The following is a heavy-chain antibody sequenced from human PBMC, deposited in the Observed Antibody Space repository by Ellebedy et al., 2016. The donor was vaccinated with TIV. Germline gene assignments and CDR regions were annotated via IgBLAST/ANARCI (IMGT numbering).Heavy chain of an antibody. D-gene: IGHD3-9*01. J-gene: IGHJ6*02. V-gene: IGHV4-61*05. Sequence: MPSETLSLTCTVSGGSISSSSYYWGWIRQPPGKGLEWIGYIYYSGSTNYNPSLKSRVTISVDTSKNQFSLKLSSVTAADTAVYYCARVPMWSDILTGYNYYYYGMDVWGQGTTVTVSS. CDR3: ARVPMWSDILTGYNYYYYGMDV. CDR2: IYYSGST. CDR1: GGSISSSSYY.